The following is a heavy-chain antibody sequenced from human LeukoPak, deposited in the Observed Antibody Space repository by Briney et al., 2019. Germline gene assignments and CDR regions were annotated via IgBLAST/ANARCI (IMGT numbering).Heavy chain of an antibody. CDR1: GGSISTTNR. V-gene: IGHV4-4*02. D-gene: IGHD6-13*01. CDR3: ARDRATAGQTDAYDI. Sequence: PSETLSLTCAVSGGSISTTNRWSWVRQPPGKGLEWIGEIYHTGSTNYKPSLKSRVTISVDKSKNQFSLRLSSVTAADTAVYYCARDRATAGQTDAYDIWGQGTMVTVSS. J-gene: IGHJ3*02. CDR2: IYHTGST.